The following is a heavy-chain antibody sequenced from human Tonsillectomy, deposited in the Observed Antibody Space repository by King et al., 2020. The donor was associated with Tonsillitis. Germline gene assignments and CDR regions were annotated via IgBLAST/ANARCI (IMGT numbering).Heavy chain of an antibody. V-gene: IGHV7-4-1*02. CDR3: ARAIEAAKGTDF. CDR2: INTNTGNP. Sequence: VQLVESGSELKKPGASVKISCKASGYSCTNYAIYWVRQAPGQGLEWMGWINTNTGNPTYAQAFTGRFVFSLDTSVSTAFLQITSLKADDTAVYYCARAIEAAKGTDFWGQGSLVTVSA. J-gene: IGHJ4*02. CDR1: GYSCTNYA. D-gene: IGHD6-13*01.